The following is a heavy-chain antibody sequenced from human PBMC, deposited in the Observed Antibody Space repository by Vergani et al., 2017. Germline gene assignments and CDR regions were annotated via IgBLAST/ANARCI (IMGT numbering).Heavy chain of an antibody. J-gene: IGHJ3*02. Sequence: EVQLVESGGGLVQPGGSLRLSCAASGFTFSSYSMNWVRQAPGKGLEWVSYISSSSSTIYYADSVKGRFTISRDNAKKTLYLQTNSLRDEETAEYYCARGKYSSSWYGGAFDIWGQGTMVTVSS. V-gene: IGHV3-48*02. CDR3: ARGKYSSSWYGGAFDI. CDR1: GFTFSSYS. D-gene: IGHD6-13*01. CDR2: ISSSSSTI.